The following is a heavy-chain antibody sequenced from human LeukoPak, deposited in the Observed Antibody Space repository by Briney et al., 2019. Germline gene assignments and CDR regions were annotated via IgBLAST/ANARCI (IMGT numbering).Heavy chain of an antibody. J-gene: IGHJ4*02. Sequence: GGSLRLSCAVSGFTFSSYSMNWVRQAPGKGLEWVSSISSSSGYKYYADSVKGRFTISRDNAKNSLYLQMNSLRAEDTAVYYCARDPRYSSGWGGYFDYWGQGTLVTVSS. V-gene: IGHV3-21*01. D-gene: IGHD6-19*01. CDR3: ARDPRYSSGWGGYFDY. CDR2: ISSSSGYK. CDR1: GFTFSSYS.